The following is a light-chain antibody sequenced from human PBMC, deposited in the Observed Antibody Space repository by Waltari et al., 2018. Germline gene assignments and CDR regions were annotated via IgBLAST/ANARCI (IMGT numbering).Light chain of an antibody. CDR2: DVT. V-gene: IGLV2-11*01. Sequence: QSALTQPRSVSGSPGQSVTISCTGTSSDVGGYNYVSWYQQHPGKAPKLFIYDVTKRPPGFPERFSVSESGNTASLTISGLQADDEAEYYCCSYAGTYTCLVFGGGTKLTVL. CDR1: SSDVGGYNY. J-gene: IGLJ2*01. CDR3: CSYAGTYTCLV.